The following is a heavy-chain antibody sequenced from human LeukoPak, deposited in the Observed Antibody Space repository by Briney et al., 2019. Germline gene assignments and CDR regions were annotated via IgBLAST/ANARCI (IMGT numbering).Heavy chain of an antibody. Sequence: GRSLRLSCAASGFSFSSYEMNWVRQAPGKGLEWISYISASGTLTHYADSVEGRFTISRDNAKNSLYLQMNSLRGDDTAVYYCARDATPMHSSGWVYMDVWGKGTTVTISS. CDR1: GFSFSSYE. V-gene: IGHV3-48*03. CDR2: ISASGTLT. J-gene: IGHJ6*04. CDR3: ARDATPMHSSGWVYMDV. D-gene: IGHD6-25*01.